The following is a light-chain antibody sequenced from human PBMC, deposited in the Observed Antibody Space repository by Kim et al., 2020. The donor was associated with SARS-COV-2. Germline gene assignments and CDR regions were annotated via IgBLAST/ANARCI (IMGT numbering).Light chain of an antibody. CDR3: QQRKDWPVT. Sequence: LSAGGRATLSCRASRSVNSDLAWYQHKPGQAPRLLIYDASNRATGVPSRFSGSGSGTDFTLTISSLEPEDFAVYYCQQRKDWPVTFGQGTRLEIK. CDR1: RSVNSD. V-gene: IGKV3-11*01. CDR2: DAS. J-gene: IGKJ5*01.